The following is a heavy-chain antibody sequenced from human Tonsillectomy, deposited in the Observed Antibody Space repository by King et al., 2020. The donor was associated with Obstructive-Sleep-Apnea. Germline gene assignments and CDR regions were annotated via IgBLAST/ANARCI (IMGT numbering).Heavy chain of an antibody. V-gene: IGHV4-39*07. Sequence: QLQESGPGLVKPSETLSLTCTVSGGSISSSSYYWGWIRQPPGKGLEWIGSIYYSGSTYYNPSLKSRVTISVDTSKNQFSLKLSSVTAADTAVYYCAGGQQLDPFDYWGQGTLVTVSS. CDR3: AGGQQLDPFDY. J-gene: IGHJ4*02. D-gene: IGHD6-13*01. CDR1: GGSISSSSYY. CDR2: IYYSGST.